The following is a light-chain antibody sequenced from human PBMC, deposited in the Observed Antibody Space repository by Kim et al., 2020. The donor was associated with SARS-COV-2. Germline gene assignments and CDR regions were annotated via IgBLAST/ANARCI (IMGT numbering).Light chain of an antibody. CDR3: NQYNSYAEIT. Sequence: DIQMTQSPSTLSASVGDRVTITCRASQSISSWLAWYQQKPGKAPKLLIYKASSLESGVPSRFSGSGSGTEFTLTISSLQPDDFATYYCNQYNSYAEITFAQGTRLGIK. CDR2: KAS. V-gene: IGKV1-5*03. J-gene: IGKJ5*01. CDR1: QSISSW.